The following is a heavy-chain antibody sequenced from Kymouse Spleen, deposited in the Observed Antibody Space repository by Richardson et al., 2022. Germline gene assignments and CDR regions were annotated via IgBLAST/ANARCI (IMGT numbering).Heavy chain of an antibody. CDR2: IYSGGST. Sequence: EVQLVESGGGLIQPGGSLRLSCAASGFTVSSNYMSWVRQAPGKGLEWVSVIYSGGSTYYADSVKGRFTISRDNSKNTLYLQMNSLRAEDTAVYYCARCSSGCPYGMDVWGQGTTVTVSS. CDR3: ARCSSGCPYGMDV. CDR1: GFTVSSNY. J-gene: IGHJ6*02. D-gene: IGHD6-19*01. V-gene: IGHV3-53*01.